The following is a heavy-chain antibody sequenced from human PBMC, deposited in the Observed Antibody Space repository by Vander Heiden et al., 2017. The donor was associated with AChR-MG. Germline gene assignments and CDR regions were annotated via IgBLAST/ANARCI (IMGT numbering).Heavy chain of an antibody. J-gene: IGHJ6*03. CDR1: GFTSRSYG. CDR2: IWYDGSHK. V-gene: IGHV3-33*01. Sequence: QVQLVESGGGVVQPGRPPRLSRAASGFTSRSYGKHWVRQAPGKGLGWVAVIWYDGSHKYYADSVKGRFTISRDNSKNTLYLQMNSLRAEDTAVYYCARGRIVVVPSATPFYYYMDVWGKGTTVTVSS. D-gene: IGHD2-2*02. CDR3: ARGRIVVVPSATPFYYYMDV.